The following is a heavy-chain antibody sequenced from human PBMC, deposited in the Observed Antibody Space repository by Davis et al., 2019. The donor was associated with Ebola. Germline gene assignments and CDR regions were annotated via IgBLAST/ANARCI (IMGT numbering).Heavy chain of an antibody. V-gene: IGHV4-59*01. CDR3: ARDLKGPIDY. CDR2: IYYSGST. CDR1: GGSISSYY. Sequence: PGGSLRLSCTVSGGSISSYYWSWIRQPPGKGLEWIGYIYYSGSTNYNPSLKSRVTISVDTSKNQFSLKLSSVTAADTAVYYCARDLKGPIDYWGQGTLVTVSS. J-gene: IGHJ4*02.